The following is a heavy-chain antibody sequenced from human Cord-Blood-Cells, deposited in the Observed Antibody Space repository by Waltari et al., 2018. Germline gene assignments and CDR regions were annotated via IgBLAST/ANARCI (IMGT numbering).Heavy chain of an antibody. D-gene: IGHD2-21*01. CDR3: ASSYCGGDCYYFDY. Sequence: EVQLVESGGGLVQPGGSLRLSCAASGFTFSSYCMHWVRQAPGKGLVWVSRINSDGSSTSYADSVKGRVTSSRDNAKNTLYLQMNSLRAEDTAVYYCASSYCGGDCYYFDYWGQGTLVTVSS. V-gene: IGHV3-74*01. CDR1: GFTFSSYC. J-gene: IGHJ4*02. CDR2: INSDGSST.